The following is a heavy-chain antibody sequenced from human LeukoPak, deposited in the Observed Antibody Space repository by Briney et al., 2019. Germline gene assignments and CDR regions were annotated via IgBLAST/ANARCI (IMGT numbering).Heavy chain of an antibody. J-gene: IGHJ4*02. CDR1: GFTLSSYA. V-gene: IGHV3-23*01. D-gene: IGHD6-13*01. Sequence: GSLRLSCAASGFTLSSYAMSWVRQAPGKGLEWVSAISGSGGSTYYADSVKGRFTISRDNSKSTLYLQMNSLRAEDTAVYYCAKDSWSEFDYWGQGTLVTVSS. CDR3: AKDSWSEFDY. CDR2: ISGSGGST.